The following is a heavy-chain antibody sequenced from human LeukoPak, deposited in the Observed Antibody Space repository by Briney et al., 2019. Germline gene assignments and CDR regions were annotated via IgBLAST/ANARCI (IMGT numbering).Heavy chain of an antibody. Sequence: SETLSLTCTVSGGSISSSSYYWGWIRQPPWKGLEWIGSIYYSGSTYYNPSLKSRVTISADTSKNQFSLKLSSVTAADTAVYYCARHPVFGGSYSPDFDYWGQGTLVTVSS. CDR1: GGSISSSSYY. J-gene: IGHJ4*02. D-gene: IGHD1-26*01. CDR2: IYYSGST. CDR3: ARHPVFGGSYSPDFDY. V-gene: IGHV4-39*01.